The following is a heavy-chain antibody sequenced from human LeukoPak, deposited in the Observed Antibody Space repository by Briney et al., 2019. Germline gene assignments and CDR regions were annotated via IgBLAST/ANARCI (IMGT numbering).Heavy chain of an antibody. J-gene: IGHJ4*02. Sequence: GSLRLSCAASGFTFSAYWMTWVRQAPGKGLGWVANIKQDGREKYFVDSVKGRFTISRDNAKNSVHLQMNSLRAEDTALYYCARVYGGKGGVFDYWGQGTLVTVSS. D-gene: IGHD4-23*01. CDR1: GFTFSAYW. CDR2: IKQDGREK. CDR3: ARVYGGKGGVFDY. V-gene: IGHV3-7*01.